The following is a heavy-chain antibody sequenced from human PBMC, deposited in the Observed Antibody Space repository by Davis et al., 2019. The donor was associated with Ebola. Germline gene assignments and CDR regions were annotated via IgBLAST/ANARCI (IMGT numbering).Heavy chain of an antibody. CDR2: ISSSSRYI. Sequence: GGSLRLSCAASGFTFSSYSMNWVRQAPGKGLEWVSSISSSSRYIYYADSVKGRFTISRDNAKNSLYLQMNSLRAEDTAVYYCGAYYYGSGSYYDEFFDYWGQGTLVTVSS. D-gene: IGHD3-10*01. V-gene: IGHV3-21*01. CDR3: GAYYYGSGSYYDEFFDY. J-gene: IGHJ4*02. CDR1: GFTFSSYS.